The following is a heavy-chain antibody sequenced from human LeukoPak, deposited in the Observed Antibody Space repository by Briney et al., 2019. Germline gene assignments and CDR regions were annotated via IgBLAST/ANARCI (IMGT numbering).Heavy chain of an antibody. CDR2: INSSSSYT. Sequence: PGGSLRLSCAASGFIFSDYYMSWIRQAPGKGREWVSYINSSSSYTNYADSVKGRFTISRDKDKNSLYLQMNSLRAEDTAVYYCARDGVKGGSVVRYGMDVWGQGTTVTVPS. D-gene: IGHD3-10*01. V-gene: IGHV3-11*06. CDR3: ARDGVKGGSVVRYGMDV. CDR1: GFIFSDYY. J-gene: IGHJ6*02.